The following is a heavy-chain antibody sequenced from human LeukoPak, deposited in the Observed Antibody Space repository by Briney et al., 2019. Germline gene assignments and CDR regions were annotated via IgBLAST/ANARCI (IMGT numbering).Heavy chain of an antibody. Sequence: QPGGSLRLSCAASGFTFSSYWMSWVRQAPGKGLEWVGFIRSKTYGETTDYAASVKGSFTISRDDSKSIAYLQMNSLKTEDTGVYYCTRDHDFWSGYPSSFFDYWGQGTLVTVSP. J-gene: IGHJ4*02. CDR1: GFTFSSYW. CDR3: TRDHDFWSGYPSSFFDY. V-gene: IGHV3-49*04. CDR2: IRSKTYGETT. D-gene: IGHD3-3*01.